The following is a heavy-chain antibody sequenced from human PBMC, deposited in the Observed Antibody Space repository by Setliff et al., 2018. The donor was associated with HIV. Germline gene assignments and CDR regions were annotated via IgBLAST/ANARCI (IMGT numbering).Heavy chain of an antibody. J-gene: IGHJ4*02. D-gene: IGHD4-4*01. CDR3: AQITVMGY. CDR1: GFTFSSYG. Sequence: GGSLRLSCAASGFTFSSYGMHWVRQAPGKGLEWVAFIRSDESDKHYADSVKGRFTISRDNSKNTLYLQMNSLRAEDTAVYYCAQITVMGYWGQGTLVTVSS. CDR2: IRSDESDK. V-gene: IGHV3-30*02.